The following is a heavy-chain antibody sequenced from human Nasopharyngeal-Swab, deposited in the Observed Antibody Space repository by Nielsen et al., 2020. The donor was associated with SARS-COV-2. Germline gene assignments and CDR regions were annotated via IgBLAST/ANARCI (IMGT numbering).Heavy chain of an antibody. CDR3: ARDKSTTGNYYYYYGMDV. CDR2: IYYSGST. CDR1: GGSFSGYY. Sequence: SETLSLTCAVYGGSFSGYYWSWIRQHPGKGLEWIGYIYYSGSTYYNPSLKSRVTISVDTSKNQFSLKLSSVTAADTAVYYCARDKSTTGNYYYYYGMDVWGQGTTVTVSS. D-gene: IGHD1-1*01. J-gene: IGHJ6*02. V-gene: IGHV4-31*11.